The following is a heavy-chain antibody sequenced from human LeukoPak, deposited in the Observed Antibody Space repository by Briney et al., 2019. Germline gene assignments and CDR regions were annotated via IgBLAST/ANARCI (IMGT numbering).Heavy chain of an antibody. D-gene: IGHD6-19*01. CDR1: GFTFRNYG. CDR2: ISGSGGNT. CDR3: AKDHVSGWSQYSDY. V-gene: IGHV3-23*01. J-gene: IGHJ4*02. Sequence: RGSLRLSCAASGFTFRNYGMSWVRQAPGKGLEWVSGISGSGGNTYYADSVKGRFTISRDNSENTLYVQMNSLRAEDTAVYYCAKDHVSGWSQYSDYWGQGTLVTVSS.